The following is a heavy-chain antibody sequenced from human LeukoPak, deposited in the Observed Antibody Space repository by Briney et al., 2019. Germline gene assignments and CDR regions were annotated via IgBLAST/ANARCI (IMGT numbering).Heavy chain of an antibody. V-gene: IGHV4-30-4*01. CDR2: IYYSGST. CDR1: GGSISSGDYY. J-gene: IGHJ4*02. D-gene: IGHD1/OR15-1a*01. Sequence: SQTLSLTCTVSGGSISSGDYYWSWIRQPPGKGLEWIGYIYYSGSTYYNPSLKSRVTISVDTSKNQFPLKLSSVTAADTAVYYCARERGVQSGRTNTPSGFDYWGQGTLVTVSS. CDR3: ARERGVQSGRTNTPSGFDY.